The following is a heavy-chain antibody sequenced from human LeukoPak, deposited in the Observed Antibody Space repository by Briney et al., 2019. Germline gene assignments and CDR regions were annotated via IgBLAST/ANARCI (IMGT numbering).Heavy chain of an antibody. V-gene: IGHV1-2*02. CDR3: ARASFGSYNFDY. D-gene: IGHD1-26*01. CDR1: GYTFTGYY. J-gene: IGHJ4*02. CDR2: INPNSGGT. Sequence: EASVKVSCEASGYTFTGYYMHWVRQSPGQGLEWMRWINPNSGGTNYAQKFQGRVTMTRDTSISTAYMELSRLRSDDTAVYYCARASFGSYNFDYWGQGTLVTVSS.